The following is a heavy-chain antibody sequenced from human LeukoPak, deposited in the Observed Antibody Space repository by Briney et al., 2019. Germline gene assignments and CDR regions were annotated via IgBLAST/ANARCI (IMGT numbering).Heavy chain of an antibody. J-gene: IGHJ4*02. D-gene: IGHD2-2*01. V-gene: IGHV3-23*01. CDR1: GFTFSSYS. CDR2: ISGSDTTT. CDR3: AKDQVVPFDY. Sequence: GGSLRLSCAASGFTFSSYSMNWVRQAPGKGLEWVSYISGSDTTTHYADSVKGRFTISRDNSKNTLYLQMNSLRAEDTAVYFCAKDQVVPFDYWGQGTLVTVSS.